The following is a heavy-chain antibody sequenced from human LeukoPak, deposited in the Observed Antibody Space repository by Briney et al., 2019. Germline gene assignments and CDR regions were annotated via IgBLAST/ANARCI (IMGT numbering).Heavy chain of an antibody. D-gene: IGHD1-26*01. Sequence: GGSLRLSCAASGFTFSVEYMTWIRQAPGKGLEWVSYISNSGSSIFYADSVKGRFTISRDKSKNTLYLQMNSLRAEDTAVYYCAKEGVSGSYYPEYFQQWGQGTLVTVSS. CDR2: ISNSGSSI. CDR1: GFTFSVEY. J-gene: IGHJ1*01. CDR3: AKEGVSGSYYPEYFQQ. V-gene: IGHV3-11*01.